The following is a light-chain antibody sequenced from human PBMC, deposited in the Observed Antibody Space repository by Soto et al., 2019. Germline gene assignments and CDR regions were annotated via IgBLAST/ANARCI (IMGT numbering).Light chain of an antibody. CDR1: SSDVGGYNY. CDR2: DVS. V-gene: IGLV2-14*01. J-gene: IGLJ2*01. CDR3: SSYTSSSTLMV. Sequence: QSALTQPASVSGSPGQSITISCTGTSSDVGGYNYVSWYQQHPGKAPKLIIYDVSNRPSGVSNRFSGCKSGNTASLTISGLQAEDEADYYCSSYTSSSTLMVFGGGTKLTVL.